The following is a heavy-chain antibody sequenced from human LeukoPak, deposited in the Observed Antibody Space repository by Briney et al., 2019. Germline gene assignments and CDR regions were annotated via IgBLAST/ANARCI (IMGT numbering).Heavy chain of an antibody. CDR1: GGSISSSSYY. CDR2: IYYSRST. Sequence: SETLSLTCTVSGGSISSSSYYWGWIRQPPGKGLEWIGSIYYSRSTYYNPSLKSRVTISVDTSKNQFSLKLSSVTAADTAVYYCARAQKKYYYDSSGYHSRDYFDYWGQGTLVTVSS. J-gene: IGHJ4*02. CDR3: ARAQKKYYYDSSGYHSRDYFDY. D-gene: IGHD3-22*01. V-gene: IGHV4-39*07.